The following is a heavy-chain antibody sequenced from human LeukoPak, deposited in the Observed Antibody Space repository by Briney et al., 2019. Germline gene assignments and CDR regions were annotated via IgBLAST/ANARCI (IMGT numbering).Heavy chain of an antibody. CDR3: ARAHIAAAGTGVTDY. J-gene: IGHJ4*02. CDR2: IKQDGSEK. V-gene: IGHV3-7*01. Sequence: GGSLRLSCAASGFTFSSYWMSWVRQAPGKGLEWVANIKQDGSEKYYVDSVKGRFTISRDNAKNSLYLQMNSLRVEDTAVYYCARAHIAAAGTGVTDYWGQGTLVTVSS. D-gene: IGHD6-13*01. CDR1: GFTFSSYW.